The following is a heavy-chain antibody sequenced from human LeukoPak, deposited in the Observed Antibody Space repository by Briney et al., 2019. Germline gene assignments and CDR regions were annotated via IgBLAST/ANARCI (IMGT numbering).Heavy chain of an antibody. CDR2: ISVYNGNT. V-gene: IGHV1-18*01. Sequence: ASMKVSCKASGYTFTTYGINWLRQAPGRGLEWMGWISVYNGNTKLAQKFQARVTMTTDTSTSTAYMELRSLRSDDTAVYYCARDHIAVRPGHFDYWGQGTLVPVSS. CDR3: ARDHIAVRPGHFDY. D-gene: IGHD6-19*01. J-gene: IGHJ4*02. CDR1: GYTFTTYG.